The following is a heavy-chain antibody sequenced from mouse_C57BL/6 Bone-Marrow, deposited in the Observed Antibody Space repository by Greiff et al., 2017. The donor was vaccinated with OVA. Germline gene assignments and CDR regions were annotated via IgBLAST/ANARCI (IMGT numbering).Heavy chain of an antibody. CDR1: GFTFSSYA. CDR2: ISSGGDYI. V-gene: IGHV5-9-1*02. J-gene: IGHJ2*01. CDR3: TREGLLYYFDY. D-gene: IGHD2-3*01. Sequence: DVKLVESGAGLVKPGGSLKLSCAASGFTFSSYAMSWVRQTPEKRLEWVAYISSGGDYIYYADTVKGRFTISRDNARNTLYLQMSSLKSEDTAMYYCTREGLLYYFDYWGQGTTLTVSS.